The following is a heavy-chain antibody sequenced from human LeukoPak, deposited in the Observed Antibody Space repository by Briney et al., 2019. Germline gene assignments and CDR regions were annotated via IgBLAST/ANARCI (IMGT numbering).Heavy chain of an antibody. Sequence: SETLTLTCTVSGGSISRYYWTWIRQPPGKGLEWIGYIYYSGNTNYNPSLKSRVNISVDTSKNQVSLKLSSVTAADTAVDYCARDQSDYGNMTGYEDWFDPWGQGTLVTVSS. J-gene: IGHJ5*02. D-gene: IGHD3-9*01. CDR1: GGSISRYY. V-gene: IGHV4-59*01. CDR2: IYYSGNT. CDR3: ARDQSDYGNMTGYEDWFDP.